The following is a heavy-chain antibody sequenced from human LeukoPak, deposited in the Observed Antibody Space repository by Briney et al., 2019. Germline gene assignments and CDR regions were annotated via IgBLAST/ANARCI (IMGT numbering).Heavy chain of an antibody. V-gene: IGHV1-2*06. J-gene: IGHJ4*02. CDR1: GYTFTGYY. Sequence: ASVKVSCKASGYTFTGYYMHWVRQAPGQGLEWMGRINPNRGGTNYAQKFQGRVTMTRDTSISTAYMELSRLRSDDTAVYYCARAQLLWFGELLYPFDYWGQGTLVTVSS. D-gene: IGHD3-10*01. CDR2: INPNRGGT. CDR3: ARAQLLWFGELLYPFDY.